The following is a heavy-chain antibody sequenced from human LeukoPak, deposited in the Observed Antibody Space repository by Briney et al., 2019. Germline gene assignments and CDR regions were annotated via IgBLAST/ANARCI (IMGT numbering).Heavy chain of an antibody. D-gene: IGHD5-24*01. J-gene: IGHJ3*02. Sequence: SETLSLTCTVSGGSITSGAYQWGWIRQPPGKGLEWIATPSYGGSTHYSPSLKSRVTVSVDTSKNQFSLKLTFVTAADTAVYSCARRDLEMHAFDIWGQGRMVTVSS. CDR2: PSYGGST. V-gene: IGHV4-39*01. CDR3: ARRDLEMHAFDI. CDR1: GGSITSGAYQ.